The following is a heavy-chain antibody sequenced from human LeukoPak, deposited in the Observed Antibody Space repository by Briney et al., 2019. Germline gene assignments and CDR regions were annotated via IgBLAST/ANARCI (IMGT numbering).Heavy chain of an antibody. CDR1: GGSISGYY. CDR3: ARVGGTNYYYYGMDV. Sequence: IPSETLSLTCTVSGGSISGYYWSWIRQPPGKGLEWIGYIYDSGSTNYNPSLKSRVTISVDTSKNQFSLKLSSVTAADMAVYYCARVGGTNYYYYGMDVWGQGTTVTVSS. V-gene: IGHV4-59*01. J-gene: IGHJ6*02. D-gene: IGHD3-10*01. CDR2: IYDSGST.